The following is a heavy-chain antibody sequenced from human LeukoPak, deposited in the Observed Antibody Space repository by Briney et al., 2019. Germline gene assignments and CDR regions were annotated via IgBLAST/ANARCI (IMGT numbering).Heavy chain of an antibody. D-gene: IGHD4-11*01. CDR3: TVYYSNYVGYYFDY. V-gene: IGHV3-49*04. CDR1: GFNFGDYA. CDR2: IRSKAYGGTT. Sequence: PGGSLRLSCTASGFNFGDYAMSWVRQAPGKGLEWVGFIRSKAYGGTTEYAASVKGRFTISRDDSKSIAYLQMNSLKTEDTAVYYCTVYYSNYVGYYFDYWGQGTLVTVSS. J-gene: IGHJ4*02.